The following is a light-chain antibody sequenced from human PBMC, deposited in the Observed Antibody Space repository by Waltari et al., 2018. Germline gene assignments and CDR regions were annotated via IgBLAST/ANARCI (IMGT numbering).Light chain of an antibody. CDR3: QHYVSLPAT. J-gene: IGKJ1*01. V-gene: IGKV3-20*01. Sequence: EIVLTQSPGTLFLSPGEGATLSCRASQSVSRTLAWYQQKPGQAPRLLIYGASSRATGIPDRFSGSGSGTDFSLTISRLEPDDSAVYFCQHYVSLPATFGQGTKV. CDR1: QSVSRT. CDR2: GAS.